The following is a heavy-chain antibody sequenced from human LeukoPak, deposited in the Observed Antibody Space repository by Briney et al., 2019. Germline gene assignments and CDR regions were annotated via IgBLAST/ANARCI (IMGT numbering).Heavy chain of an antibody. V-gene: IGHV4-34*01. CDR2: INHSGST. Sequence: SETLSLTCAVYGGSFSGYDWSWIRQPPGKGLEWIGEINHSGSTNYNPSLKRRVTISVDTSKNQFSLKLSSVTAADTAVYYCARGSEDGYSRYFDYWGQGTLVTVSS. CDR3: ARGSEDGYSRYFDY. D-gene: IGHD5-24*01. J-gene: IGHJ4*02. CDR1: GGSFSGYD.